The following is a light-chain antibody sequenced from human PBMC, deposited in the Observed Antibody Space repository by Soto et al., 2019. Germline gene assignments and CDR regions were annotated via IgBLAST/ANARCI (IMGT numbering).Light chain of an antibody. J-gene: IGLJ1*01. CDR2: EVS. Sequence: QSALAQPASVSESPGQSIAISCTGSSSDVGIYNYVSWYQQHPGKVPKLIIYEVSNRPSGVSNRFSGSKSGNTASLTISALQAEDEADYYCSSYTTSSTRVFGTGTKVTVL. CDR1: SSDVGIYNY. CDR3: SSYTTSSTRV. V-gene: IGLV2-14*01.